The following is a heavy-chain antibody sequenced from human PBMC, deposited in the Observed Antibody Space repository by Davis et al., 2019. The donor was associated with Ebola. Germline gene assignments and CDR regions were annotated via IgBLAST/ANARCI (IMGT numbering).Heavy chain of an antibody. Sequence: GESLKISCAASGFTFINYAMSWVRQAPGKGLEWVSATSGSGDSTHHADSVKGRLTISRDNSKNTLYLQMNSLRPEDTAVYYCARGRDSSGYPYFDYWGQGTLVTVSS. CDR1: GFTFINYA. CDR3: ARGRDSSGYPYFDY. CDR2: TSGSGDST. J-gene: IGHJ4*02. V-gene: IGHV3-23*01. D-gene: IGHD3-22*01.